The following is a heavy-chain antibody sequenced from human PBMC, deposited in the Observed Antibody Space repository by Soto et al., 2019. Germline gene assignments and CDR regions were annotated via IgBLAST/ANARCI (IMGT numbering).Heavy chain of an antibody. CDR3: ARDRAGTTASYNGMDV. CDR2: IYYTGST. Sequence: PSETLSLTCTVSGGSVSSGSYFWSWLRQPPGKGLEWLGYIYYTGSTNYNPYLKSRVTMSLDTSKNQFSLKLSSVTAADAAVYYCARDRAGTTASYNGMDVWGRGSTATVSS. CDR1: GGSVSSGSYF. D-gene: IGHD1-7*01. V-gene: IGHV4-61*01. J-gene: IGHJ6*02.